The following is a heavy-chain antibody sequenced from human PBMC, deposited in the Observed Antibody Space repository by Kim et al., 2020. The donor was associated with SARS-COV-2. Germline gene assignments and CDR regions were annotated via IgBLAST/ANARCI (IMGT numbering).Heavy chain of an antibody. CDR1: GGSISSSNW. V-gene: IGHV4-4*02. J-gene: IGHJ4*02. CDR2: IYHSGST. Sequence: SETLSLTCAVSGGSISSSNWWSWVRQPPGKGLEWIGEIYHSGSTNYNPSLKSRVTISVDKSKNQFSLKLSSVTAADTAVYYCAREAVGSSGGTEGDYWGQGTLVTVSS. D-gene: IGHD6-19*01. CDR3: AREAVGSSGGTEGDY.